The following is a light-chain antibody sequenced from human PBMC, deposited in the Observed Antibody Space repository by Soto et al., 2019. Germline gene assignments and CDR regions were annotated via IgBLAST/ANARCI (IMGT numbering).Light chain of an antibody. Sequence: DIQMTQSPSSLSASVGDRVTITCRASQSISSYLNWYQQKPGKAPKLLIYAASSLQSGVPSRFSVSGSGTDFTLTISSLQPEDFATDYCQQSYSTPRTFGQGTKVEIK. CDR1: QSISSY. CDR3: QQSYSTPRT. CDR2: AAS. V-gene: IGKV1-39*01. J-gene: IGKJ1*01.